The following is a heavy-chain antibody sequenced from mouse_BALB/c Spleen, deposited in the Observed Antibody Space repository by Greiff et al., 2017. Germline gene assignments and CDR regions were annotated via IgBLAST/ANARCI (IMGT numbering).Heavy chain of an antibody. J-gene: IGHJ4*01. CDR2: INSNGGST. D-gene: IGHD4-1*01. V-gene: IGHV5-6-3*01. Sequence: EVKLMESGGGLVQPGGSLKLSCAASGLTFSSYGMSWVRQTPDKRLELVATINSNGGSTYYPDSVKGRFTISRDNAKNTLYLQMSSLKSEDTAMYYCARCNWDDYYAMDYWGQGTSVTVSS. CDR3: ARCNWDDYYAMDY. CDR1: GLTFSSYG.